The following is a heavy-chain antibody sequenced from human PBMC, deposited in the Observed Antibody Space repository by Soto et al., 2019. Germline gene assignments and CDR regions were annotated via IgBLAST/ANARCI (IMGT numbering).Heavy chain of an antibody. CDR3: ARGDLHDNGVYFDS. D-gene: IGHD4-17*01. Sequence: QVHLQESGPGLVRPSGALSLTCAVSGASIMTNHWWTWVRQSPGQGLEWIGEMHHVGITNYSPSLKSRVSNSLHKSKNHFSLKLTSLTAADTAIYSGARGDLHDNGVYFDSWGQGNLVTVSS. V-gene: IGHV4-4*02. CDR2: MHHVGIT. CDR1: GASIMTNHW. J-gene: IGHJ4*02.